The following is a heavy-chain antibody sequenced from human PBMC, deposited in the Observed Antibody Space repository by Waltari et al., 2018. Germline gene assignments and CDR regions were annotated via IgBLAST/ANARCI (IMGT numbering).Heavy chain of an antibody. J-gene: IGHJ4*02. Sequence: QLQLQESGPGLVKPSETLSLSCTVSGGSISSSSYYWGWIRQPPGKGLEWIGSIYYRGTTHYNPSLKSRVTISVDTSKNQFSLKVSSVTAADTAVYYCARQWLSSGAQWFSAGNRQYNFDYWGQGTLVTVSS. CDR3: ARQWLSSGAQWFSAGNRQYNFDY. D-gene: IGHD3-22*01. V-gene: IGHV4-39*01. CDR1: GGSISSSSYY. CDR2: IYYRGTT.